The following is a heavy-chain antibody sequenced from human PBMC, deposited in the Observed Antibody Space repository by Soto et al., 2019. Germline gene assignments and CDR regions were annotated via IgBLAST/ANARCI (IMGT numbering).Heavy chain of an antibody. D-gene: IGHD2-15*01. Sequence: QVQLQESGPGLVKPSETLSLTCTVSGGSVSSGSYYWSWIRQPPGKGLEWIGYIYYSGSTNYNPSLKSRVTISVDTSKNQFSLKLSSVTAADTAVYYCARMGYCSGGSCYSSYYYGMDVCGQGTTVTVSS. CDR1: GGSVSSGSYY. V-gene: IGHV4-61*01. J-gene: IGHJ6*02. CDR3: ARMGYCSGGSCYSSYYYGMDV. CDR2: IYYSGST.